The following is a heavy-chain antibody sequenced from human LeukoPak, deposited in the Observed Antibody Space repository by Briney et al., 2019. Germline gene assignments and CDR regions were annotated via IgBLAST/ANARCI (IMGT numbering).Heavy chain of an antibody. CDR2: ISSSGSTI. CDR1: GVTFSDYY. D-gene: IGHD5-18*01. CDR3: ARDRPGYSYGSFDY. Sequence: PGGSLRLSCAASGVTFSDYYMSWICQAPGKGLEWVSYISSSGSTIYYADSVKGRFTISRDNAKNSLYLQMNSLRAEDTAVYYCARDRPGYSYGSFDYWGQGTLVTVSS. J-gene: IGHJ4*02. V-gene: IGHV3-11*01.